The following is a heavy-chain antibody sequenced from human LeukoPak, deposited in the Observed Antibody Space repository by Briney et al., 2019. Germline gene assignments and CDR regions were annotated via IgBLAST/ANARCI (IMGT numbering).Heavy chain of an antibody. Sequence: PGGSLRLSRAASGFTASSKDMIWVRQAPGKGLQCVSYIRRDDSTAYADSVKGRFTVSRDDSKNTLYLQMNSLRVEDTAVYYCTRRRSGYGEGEFDYWGQGTLVTVSS. CDR3: TRRRSGYGEGEFDY. V-gene: IGHV3-66*04. J-gene: IGHJ4*02. D-gene: IGHD6-25*01. CDR2: IRRDDST. CDR1: GFTASSKD.